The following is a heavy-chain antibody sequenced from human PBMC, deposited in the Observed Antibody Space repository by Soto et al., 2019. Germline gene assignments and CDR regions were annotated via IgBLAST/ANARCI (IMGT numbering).Heavy chain of an antibody. V-gene: IGHV3-23*01. CDR1: GFIFENFG. J-gene: IGHJ5*02. D-gene: IGHD1-26*01. CDR3: AKNQGVELVPLATVDWFDP. CDR2: ISGSGFKK. Sequence: RSLRLSCAASGFIFENFGMSWVRQAPGKGLEWISSISGSGFKKYYADSVKGRFTISRDNSKSTVYLELNNLSAEDTAVYHCAKNQGVELVPLATVDWFDPWGQGSVVTVYS.